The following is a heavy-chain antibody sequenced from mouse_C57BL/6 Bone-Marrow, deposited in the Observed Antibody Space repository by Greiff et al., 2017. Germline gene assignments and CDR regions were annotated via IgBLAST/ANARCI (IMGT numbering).Heavy chain of an antibody. CDR3: ARDDDYDVPFAY. CDR2: INPYNGGT. Sequence: VQLKQSGPVLVKPGASVKMSCKASGYTFTDYYMNWVKQSHGKSLEWIGVINPYNGGTSYNQKFKGKATLTVDKSSSTADMELNSLTSEDSAVYYCARDDDYDVPFAYWGQGTLVTVSA. CDR1: GYTFTDYY. J-gene: IGHJ3*01. D-gene: IGHD2-4*01. V-gene: IGHV1-19*01.